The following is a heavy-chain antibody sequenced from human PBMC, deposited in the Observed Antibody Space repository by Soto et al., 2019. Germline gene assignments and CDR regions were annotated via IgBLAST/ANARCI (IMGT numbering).Heavy chain of an antibody. V-gene: IGHV3-33*01. CDR1: GFTFSSYG. Sequence: GGSLRLSCAASGFTFSSYGMHWVRQAPGKGLEWVAVIWYDGSNKYYADSVKGRFTISRDNSKNTLYLQMNSLRAEDTAVYYCARDRRVVAINNWFDPWGQGTLVTVSS. J-gene: IGHJ5*02. CDR3: ARDRRVVAINNWFDP. D-gene: IGHD3-22*01. CDR2: IWYDGSNK.